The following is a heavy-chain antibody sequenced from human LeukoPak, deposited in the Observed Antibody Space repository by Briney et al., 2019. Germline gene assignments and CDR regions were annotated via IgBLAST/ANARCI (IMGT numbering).Heavy chain of an antibody. Sequence: PGGSLRLSCAASGFTFSSYAMSWVRQAPGKGLEWVSAISGSGGSTYYADSVKGRFTISRDNSKNTLYLQMNSLRAEGTAVYYCAKDRWELLWKYYFDYWGQGTLVTVSS. CDR1: GFTFSSYA. D-gene: IGHD1-26*01. CDR2: ISGSGGST. CDR3: AKDRWELLWKYYFDY. J-gene: IGHJ4*02. V-gene: IGHV3-23*01.